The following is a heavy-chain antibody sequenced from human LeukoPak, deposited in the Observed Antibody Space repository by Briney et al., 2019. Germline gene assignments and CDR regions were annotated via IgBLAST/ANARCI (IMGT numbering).Heavy chain of an antibody. V-gene: IGHV4-59*08. CDR1: GGSISSYY. CDR2: IYYSGST. Sequence: PSETLSLTCTVSGGSISSYYWSWIRQPPGKGLEWIGYIYYSGSTNYNPSLKSRVTISVDTSKNQFSLKLSSVTAADTAVYYCARHVRTRIDRWGQGTLATVSS. J-gene: IGHJ5*02. CDR3: ARHVRTRIDR. D-gene: IGHD2-15*01.